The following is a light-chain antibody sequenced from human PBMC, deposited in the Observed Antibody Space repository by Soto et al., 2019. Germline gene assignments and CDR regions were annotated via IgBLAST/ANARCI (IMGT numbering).Light chain of an antibody. CDR3: QQYDSPPLT. V-gene: IGKV1-33*01. Sequence: DIQMTQSPSSLSASVGDRVTISCQASQDISNYVNWYQQKPGKAPKLLMYDASNLERGVPSRFSGSGSGTDFNFTISSLQSEDIATYYCQQYDSPPLTFGQGTKLEIK. CDR1: QDISNY. CDR2: DAS. J-gene: IGKJ2*01.